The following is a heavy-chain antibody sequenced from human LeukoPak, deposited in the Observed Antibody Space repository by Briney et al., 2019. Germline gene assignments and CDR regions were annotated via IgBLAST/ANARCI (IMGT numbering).Heavy chain of an antibody. CDR3: AKERYYGAFDI. D-gene: IGHD3-10*01. CDR1: GYTFTSYG. J-gene: IGHJ3*02. V-gene: IGHV1-18*01. Sequence: ASVKVSCTASGYTFTSYGISWVRQAPGQGLEWMGWISVYNGNTNYAQKLQGRVTMTTDTSTSTAYMELRSLRSDDTAVYYCAKERYYGAFDIWGQGTMVTVSS. CDR2: ISVYNGNT.